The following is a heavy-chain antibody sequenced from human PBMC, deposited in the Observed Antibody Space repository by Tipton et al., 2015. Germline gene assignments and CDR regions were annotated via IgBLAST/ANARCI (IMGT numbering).Heavy chain of an antibody. V-gene: IGHV4-59*01. CDR2: VYYTGST. Sequence: TLSLTCAVSGFSISSYYWTWIRQPPGKGLEWIGYVYYTGSTNYNPSLKSRVTISVDTSKNQFSLKLSSVTAADTAVYYCARVVGGDFDYWGQGTLVTVSS. CDR3: ARVVGGDFDY. J-gene: IGHJ4*02. CDR1: GFSISSYY. D-gene: IGHD3-10*01.